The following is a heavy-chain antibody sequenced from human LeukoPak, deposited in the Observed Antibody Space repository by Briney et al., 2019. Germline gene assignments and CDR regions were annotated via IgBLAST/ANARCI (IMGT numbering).Heavy chain of an antibody. CDR2: ISAYNGHT. CDR1: GYTFNNYG. D-gene: IGHD3-22*01. CDR3: ARDYYDNTGYLPFDY. Sequence: ASVRVSCKASGYTFNNYGISWVRQVPGQGLEWMGWISAYNGHTNYAQKLQDRVTVTTDTSTSTAYMELRSLRSDDTAVYYCARDYYDNTGYLPFDYWGQGTLVTVSS. V-gene: IGHV1-18*01. J-gene: IGHJ4*02.